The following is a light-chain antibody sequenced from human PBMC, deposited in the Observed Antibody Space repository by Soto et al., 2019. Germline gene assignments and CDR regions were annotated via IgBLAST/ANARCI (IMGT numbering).Light chain of an antibody. V-gene: IGKV4-1*01. CDR1: QSVLYSSNNKNY. J-gene: IGKJ4*01. Sequence: DIVLTQSPDSLAVSLGERATINCKSSQSVLYSSNNKNYLAWYQHKPGQPPKLLIYWASTRESRVPDRFSGSGSGTDFTLTISSLQAEDVAVYYCQQYYTTPLTFGGGTKVDIK. CDR2: WAS. CDR3: QQYYTTPLT.